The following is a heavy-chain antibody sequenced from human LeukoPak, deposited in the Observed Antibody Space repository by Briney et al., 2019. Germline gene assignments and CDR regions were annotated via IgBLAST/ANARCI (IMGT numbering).Heavy chain of an antibody. CDR2: ISPDGSSA. V-gene: IGHV3-74*03. CDR3: ARVSFCPRCHFDY. D-gene: IGHD2/OR15-2a*01. Sequence: GGSLRLSCSASGFSFSSYWMHWVHQAPGKGLVWVARISPDGSSALSADSVRGRFNISRDNADNTLYLQLNSLRAEDTAVYYCARVSFCPRCHFDYWGQGTLVTVSS. CDR1: GFSFSSYW. J-gene: IGHJ4*02.